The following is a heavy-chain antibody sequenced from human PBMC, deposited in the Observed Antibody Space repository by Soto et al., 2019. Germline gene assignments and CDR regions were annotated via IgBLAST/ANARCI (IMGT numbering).Heavy chain of an antibody. D-gene: IGHD4-4*01. J-gene: IGHJ6*03. V-gene: IGHV4-39*01. CDR3: WVTHHRYYYYYMDV. Sequence: SETLSLTCTVSGGSISSSSYYWGWIRQPPGKGLEWIGSIYYSGSTYYNPSLKSRVTISVDTSKNQFSLKLSSVTAADTAVYYCWVTHHRYYYYYMDVWGKGTTVTVSS. CDR1: GGSISSSSYY. CDR2: IYYSGST.